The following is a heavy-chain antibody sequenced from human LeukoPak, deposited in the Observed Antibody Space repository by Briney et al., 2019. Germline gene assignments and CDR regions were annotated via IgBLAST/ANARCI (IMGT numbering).Heavy chain of an antibody. CDR1: GFTFSSYE. Sequence: GSLRLSCAASGFTFSSYEMNWIRQPAGKGLEWLGRIYASGSTKYNPSLKSRVTMLVDTSENQFSLKLSSVTAADTAVYYCARGGGEGGYTWFDAWGQGTLVTVSS. CDR2: IYASGST. J-gene: IGHJ5*02. CDR3: ARGGGEGGYTWFDA. V-gene: IGHV4-4*07. D-gene: IGHD2-15*01.